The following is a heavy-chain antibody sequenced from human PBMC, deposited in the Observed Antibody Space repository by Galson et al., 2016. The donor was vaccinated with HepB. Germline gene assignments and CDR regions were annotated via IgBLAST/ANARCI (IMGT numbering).Heavy chain of an antibody. CDR2: ISDDGKKT. D-gene: IGHD5-24*01. CDR3: AREGWQAGDAYDI. Sequence: SLRLSCTASGFRFSSYSIHWVRQTPDKGLECVAIISDDGKKTYYGDSVKGRFSISRDNSKNTLYLQMCSLRVGDTGIYYCAREGWQAGDAYDIWGQGTMVTAS. CDR1: GFRFSSYS. J-gene: IGHJ3*02. V-gene: IGHV3-30*04.